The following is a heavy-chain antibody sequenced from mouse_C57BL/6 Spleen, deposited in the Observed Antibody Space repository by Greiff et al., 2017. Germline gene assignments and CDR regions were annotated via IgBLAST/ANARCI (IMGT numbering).Heavy chain of an antibody. CDR1: GFTFSSYG. CDR2: ISSGGSYT. Sequence: DVQLVESGGDLVKPGGSLKLSCAASGFTFSSYGMSWVRQTPDKRLEWVANISSGGSYTYYPDSVKGRFTISSDNAKNTLYLQMSSLKSEDTAMYYCGRHSNAFAYWGKGTLVTVS. V-gene: IGHV5-6*01. J-gene: IGHJ3*01. D-gene: IGHD2-5*01. CDR3: GRHSNAFAY.